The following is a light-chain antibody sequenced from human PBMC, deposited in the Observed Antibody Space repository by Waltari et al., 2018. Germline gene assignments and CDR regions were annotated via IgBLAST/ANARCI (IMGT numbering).Light chain of an antibody. CDR1: QSVKNN. Sequence: DIQMTQSPSTLSASVGDRVTITCRASQSVKNNLALYQQKAGKAPKVVIHKASRLEGGVPSRFSGSGYGTEFTLTINSLQPDDFATYYCQEYDSLPVTFGGGTKVEIK. J-gene: IGKJ4*01. CDR2: KAS. V-gene: IGKV1-5*03. CDR3: QEYDSLPVT.